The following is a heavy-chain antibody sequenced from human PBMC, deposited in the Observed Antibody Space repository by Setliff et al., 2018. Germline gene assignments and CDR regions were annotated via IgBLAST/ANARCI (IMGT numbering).Heavy chain of an antibody. Sequence: GGSLRLSCAASGFTFSSYSMNWVRQAPGKGLEWVSSISSSSSYIYYADSVKGRFTISRDNAKNSLYLQMNSLRAEDTAVYYCARVGGRGGTFDQFFQDWGHGTLVTVSS. CDR3: ARVGGRGGTFDQFFQD. V-gene: IGHV3-21*01. CDR1: GFTFSSYS. D-gene: IGHD1-26*01. J-gene: IGHJ1*01. CDR2: ISSSSSYI.